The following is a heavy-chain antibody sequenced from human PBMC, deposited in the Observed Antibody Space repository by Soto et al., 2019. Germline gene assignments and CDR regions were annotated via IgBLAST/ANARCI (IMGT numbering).Heavy chain of an antibody. V-gene: IGHV3-74*01. Sequence: EVQLVESGGGLVQPGGSLRLSCAASGFTFSSYWMQWVRQAPGKGLVWVSRINSDGSSTSYADSVKGRFTISRDNAKNTLYLQMNSLRAEDTVVYYCARDPSYYGSGSYSLNYFDYWGQGTLVTVSS. CDR1: GFTFSSYW. CDR3: ARDPSYYGSGSYSLNYFDY. J-gene: IGHJ4*02. CDR2: INSDGSST. D-gene: IGHD3-10*01.